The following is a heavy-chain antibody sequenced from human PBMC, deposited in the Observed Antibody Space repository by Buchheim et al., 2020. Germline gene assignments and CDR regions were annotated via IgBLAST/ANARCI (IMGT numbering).Heavy chain of an antibody. CDR3: ARGLGLRFLEWLRYYYYMDV. J-gene: IGHJ6*03. D-gene: IGHD3-3*01. CDR1: GGSFSGYY. V-gene: IGHV4-34*01. Sequence: QVQLQQWGAGLLKPSETLSLTCAVYGGSFSGYYWSWIRQPPGKGLEWIGEINHSGSTNYNPSLKSRVTITVDTSKNKFSLKLSSVTATDTAVYYCARGLGLRFLEWLRYYYYMDVWGKGTT. CDR2: INHSGST.